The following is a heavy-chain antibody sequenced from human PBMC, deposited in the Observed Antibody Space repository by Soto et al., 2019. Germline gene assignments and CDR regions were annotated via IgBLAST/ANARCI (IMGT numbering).Heavy chain of an antibody. Sequence: EVQLLESGGGLVQPGGSLRLSCAASGFTFSSYAMSWVRQAPGKGLEWVSAISGSGGSTYYADSVKGRFTISRDNSKNTLYLQMNSLRAEDTAVYYCATNDVWSGYNYRLIDYWGQGTLVTVSS. V-gene: IGHV3-23*01. D-gene: IGHD3-3*01. CDR1: GFTFSSYA. CDR3: ATNDVWSGYNYRLIDY. J-gene: IGHJ4*02. CDR2: ISGSGGST.